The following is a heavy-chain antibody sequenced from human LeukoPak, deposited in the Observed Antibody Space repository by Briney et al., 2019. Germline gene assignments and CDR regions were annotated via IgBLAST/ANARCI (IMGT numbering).Heavy chain of an antibody. D-gene: IGHD2-2*01. CDR1: GFTFISYG. Sequence: GGSLRLSCAASGFTFISYGMHWVRQAPGKGLEWVAFIAYDGSNKYYADSVKGRFTISRDNAKNSLYLQMNSLRAEDTAVYYCARSGGSTGGQGTLVTVSS. CDR2: IAYDGSNK. V-gene: IGHV3-33*05. J-gene: IGHJ4*02. CDR3: ARSGGST.